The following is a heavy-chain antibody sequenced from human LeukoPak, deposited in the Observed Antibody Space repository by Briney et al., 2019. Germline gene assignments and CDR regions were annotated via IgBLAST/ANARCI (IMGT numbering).Heavy chain of an antibody. CDR2: IKSKTDGGTT. V-gene: IGHV3-15*01. D-gene: IGHD2-15*01. J-gene: IGHJ4*02. Sequence: GGSLRLSCAASGFTFSNAWMSWVRQAPGKGLEWVGRIKSKTDGGTTDYAAPVKGRFTISRDDSKNTLYLQMNSLKTEDTAVYYCTTVSVVVLSTTGGPFWGQGTLVTVSS. CDR3: TTVSVVVLSTTGGPF. CDR1: GFTFSNAW.